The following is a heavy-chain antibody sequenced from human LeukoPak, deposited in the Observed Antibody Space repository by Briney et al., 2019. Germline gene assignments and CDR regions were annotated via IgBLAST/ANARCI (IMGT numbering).Heavy chain of an antibody. CDR1: GGSFSGYY. J-gene: IGHJ5*02. D-gene: IGHD5-18*01. CDR2: INHSGST. CDR3: ARVVGVDTAMGNNWFDP. V-gene: IGHV4-34*01. Sequence: PSETLSLTCAVYGGSFSGYYWSWIRQPPGKGLEWIGEINHSGSTNYNPSLKSRVTISVDTSKNQFSLKLSSVTAADTAVYYCARVVGVDTAMGNNWFDPWGQGTLVTVSS.